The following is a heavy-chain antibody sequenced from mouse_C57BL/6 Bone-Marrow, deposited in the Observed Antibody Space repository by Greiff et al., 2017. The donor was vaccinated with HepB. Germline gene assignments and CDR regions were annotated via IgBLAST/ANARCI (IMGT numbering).Heavy chain of an antibody. J-gene: IGHJ4*01. CDR1: GYAFSSSW. Sequence: VQLQQSGPELVKPGASVKISCKASGYAFSSSWMNWVKQRPGKGLEWIGRIYPGDGDTNYNGKFKGKATLTADKSSSTAYMQLSSLTSEDSAVYFCARRDYYSNYGAMDYWGQGTSVTVSS. CDR3: ARRDYYSNYGAMDY. D-gene: IGHD2-5*01. CDR2: IYPGDGDT. V-gene: IGHV1-82*01.